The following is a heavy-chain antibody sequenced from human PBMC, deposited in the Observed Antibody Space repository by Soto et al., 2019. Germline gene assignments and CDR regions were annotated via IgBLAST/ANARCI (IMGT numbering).Heavy chain of an antibody. V-gene: IGHV1-46*01. CDR2: INPNGGGT. Sequence: QVQLVKSGAEVKKPGASVKISCKASGYKFINHYIHWVRQAPGVGLEWMGIINPNGGGTDYAQKFQGRVTMTTDTYASTFHMELSSLRSEDTAVYYCARDSSASATSYSFDYWGQGTLVTVSS. D-gene: IGHD3-10*01. CDR3: ARDSSASATSYSFDY. CDR1: GYKFINHY. J-gene: IGHJ4*02.